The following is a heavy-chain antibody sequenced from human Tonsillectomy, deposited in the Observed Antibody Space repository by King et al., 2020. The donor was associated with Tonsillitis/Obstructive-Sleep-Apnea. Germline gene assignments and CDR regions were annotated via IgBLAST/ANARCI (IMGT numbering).Heavy chain of an antibody. D-gene: IGHD3-10*01. CDR2: IKSKTDGGTT. CDR1: GFTFSNAW. CDR3: TTDSGFHYYYYYRDV. V-gene: IGHV3-15*01. Sequence: VQLVESGGGLVKPGGSLRLSCVVSGFTFSNAWMSWVRQAPGKGLEWVGRIKSKTDGGTTDYAAPVKGRFTISRDDSKNTLYLQMNSLKTEDTAVYYCTTDSGFHYYYYYRDVGGKGTTVTVSS. J-gene: IGHJ6*03.